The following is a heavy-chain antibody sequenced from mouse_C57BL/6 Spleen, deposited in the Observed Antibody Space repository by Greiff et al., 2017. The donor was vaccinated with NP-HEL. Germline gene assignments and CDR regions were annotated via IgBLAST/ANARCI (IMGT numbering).Heavy chain of an antibody. V-gene: IGHV1-55*01. Sequence: QVQLQQPGAELVKPGASVKMSCKASGYTFTSYWITWVKQRPGQGLEWIGDIYPGSGSTNYNEKFKSKATLTVDTSSSTAYMQLSSLTSEDSAVYYCARPDYSNSWFAYWGQGTLVTVSA. CDR2: IYPGSGST. J-gene: IGHJ3*01. CDR3: ARPDYSNSWFAY. CDR1: GYTFTSYW. D-gene: IGHD2-5*01.